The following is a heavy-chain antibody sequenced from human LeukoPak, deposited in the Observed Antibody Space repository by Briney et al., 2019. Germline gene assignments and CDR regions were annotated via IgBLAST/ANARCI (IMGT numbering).Heavy chain of an antibody. CDR2: INPSGGST. Sequence: ASVKVSCKASGYTFTSYHMHWVRQAPGQGLEWMGIINPSGGSTSYAQKFQGRVTMTRDTSTSTVYMELSSLRSEDTAVYYCARDYSNLHFDYWGQGTLVTVSS. CDR3: ARDYSNLHFDY. D-gene: IGHD4-11*01. CDR1: GYTFTSYH. V-gene: IGHV1-46*03. J-gene: IGHJ4*02.